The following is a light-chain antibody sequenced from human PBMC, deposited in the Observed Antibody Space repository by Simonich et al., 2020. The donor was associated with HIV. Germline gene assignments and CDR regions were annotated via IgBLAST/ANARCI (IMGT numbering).Light chain of an antibody. CDR2: EGS. CDR3: SSYAGSSTSVV. CDR1: SSDVGSYNL. V-gene: IGLV2-23*01. Sequence: QSALTQPASVSGSPGQSITISCTGTSSDVGSYNLVPWYQQHPGKAPKLMIYEGSKRPSGVSNRFSGSKSGNTASLTISGLQAEDEADYYCSSYAGSSTSVVFGGGTKLTVL. J-gene: IGLJ2*01.